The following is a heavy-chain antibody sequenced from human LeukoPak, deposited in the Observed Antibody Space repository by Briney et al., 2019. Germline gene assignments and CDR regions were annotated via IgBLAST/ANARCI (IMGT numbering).Heavy chain of an antibody. Sequence: GESLKISCMGSGYSFPNYWIGWVRQMPGKGQEWIGIIYPADSETRYSPSFQGQVTISADKSINTAYLQWSTLKASDTAFYYCARLRTSGYYDRSGYQYWGQGTVVTVSS. CDR1: GYSFPNYW. CDR2: IYPADSET. CDR3: ARLRTSGYYDRSGYQY. V-gene: IGHV5-51*01. D-gene: IGHD3-22*01. J-gene: IGHJ4*02.